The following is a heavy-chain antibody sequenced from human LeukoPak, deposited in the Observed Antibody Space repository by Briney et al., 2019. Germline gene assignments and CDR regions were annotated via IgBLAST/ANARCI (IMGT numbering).Heavy chain of an antibody. V-gene: IGHV3-23*01. CDR1: GFTFSTYA. CDR2: ISADSYST. J-gene: IGHJ5*01. Sequence: GGSLRLSCAASGFTFSTYAMSWVRQAPGKGLEWVSIISADSYSTYYADSVKGRFTISGDNFKNTLYLLMSGLRAEDTAVYYCAKHEGDSWGQGSLVTVSS. CDR3: AKHEGDS.